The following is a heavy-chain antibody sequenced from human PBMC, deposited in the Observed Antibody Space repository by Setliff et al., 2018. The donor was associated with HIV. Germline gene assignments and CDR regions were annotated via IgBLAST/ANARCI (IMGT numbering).Heavy chain of an antibody. CDR3: AASITGTPDYFDY. D-gene: IGHD1-20*01. CDR2: IIPIFGTA. CDR1: GGTFSSYA. Sequence: SVKVSCKASGGTFSSYAISWVRQAPGQGLEWMGGIIPIFGTANYAQRFQGRVTITTDESTSTAYMELSSLRSEDTAVYYCAASITGTPDYFDYWGQGTLVTVSS. J-gene: IGHJ4*02. V-gene: IGHV1-69*05.